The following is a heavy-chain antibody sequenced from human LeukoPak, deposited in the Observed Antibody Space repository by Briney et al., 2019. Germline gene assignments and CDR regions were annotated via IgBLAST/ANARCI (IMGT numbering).Heavy chain of an antibody. CDR1: GGSIGSSNYY. Sequence: PSETLSLTCTVSGGSIGSSNYYWGWIRQPPGKGLAWIGSIYYSGSTYYNPSLKSRVTISVDTSKNQFSLKLTSVTAADTAVYYCARLDLDWYFDLWGRGTLVTVSS. J-gene: IGHJ2*01. CDR2: IYYSGST. D-gene: IGHD3-3*01. CDR3: ARLDLDWYFDL. V-gene: IGHV4-39*01.